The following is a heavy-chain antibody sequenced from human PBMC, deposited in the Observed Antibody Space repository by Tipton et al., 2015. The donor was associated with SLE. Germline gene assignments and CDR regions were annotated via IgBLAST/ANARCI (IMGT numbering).Heavy chain of an antibody. V-gene: IGHV4-59*11. CDR2: IYYTGNS. CDR1: GDSISSHY. CDR3: ARAGLRKGPGIPGWFDP. J-gene: IGHJ5*02. D-gene: IGHD3-3*01. Sequence: TLSPTCTVSGDSISSHYWAWIRQSPGKGLEWIEYIYYTGNSNYNPSLKSRVSTSVDTSKNQFSLRLTSVTAADTAVYYCARAGLRKGPGIPGWFDPWGQGILVTVSS.